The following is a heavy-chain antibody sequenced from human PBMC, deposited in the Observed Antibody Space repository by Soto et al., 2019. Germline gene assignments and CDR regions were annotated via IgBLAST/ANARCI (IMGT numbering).Heavy chain of an antibody. V-gene: IGHV4-4*07. CDR3: ARDREAGYNFYYGMDV. Sequence: SETLSLTCSVSGADINTYSWTWIRQPAGKGLEWIGRIYTSASINYNPSLRGRVTLSVDTSTNQVSLKLASVTAADTAVYYCARDREAGYNFYYGMDVWGQGTTGTV. CDR2: IYTSASI. D-gene: IGHD6-19*01. J-gene: IGHJ6*02. CDR1: GADINTYS.